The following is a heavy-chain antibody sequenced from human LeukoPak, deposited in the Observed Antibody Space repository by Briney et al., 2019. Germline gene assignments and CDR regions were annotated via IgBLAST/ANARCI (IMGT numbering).Heavy chain of an antibody. CDR1: ELGFSSFS. D-gene: IGHD3-22*01. J-gene: IGHJ4*02. CDR2: ITPTTSYI. V-gene: IGHV3-21*01. Sequence: GGSLRLSCAASELGFSSFSFNWIRQAPGKGLEWVSSITPTTSYIYYADSVRGRFTISRENAKKSLYLQMNSLRAEDTAVYYCARLRRTSDSSGYYYYYDYWGQGTLVTVSS. CDR3: ARLRRTSDSSGYYYYYDY.